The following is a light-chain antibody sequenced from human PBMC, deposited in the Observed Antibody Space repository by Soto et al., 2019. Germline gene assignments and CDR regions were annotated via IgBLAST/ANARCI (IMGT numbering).Light chain of an antibody. CDR1: QSLLHSNGYNY. J-gene: IGKJ1*01. CDR3: MQALHTPWT. CDR2: LGS. V-gene: IGKV2-28*01. Sequence: DLVMTQSPLSLPVTPGEPASISCRSSQSLLHSNGYNYLDWYLQKPGQSPQLLIYLGSNRASGVPDRFSGSGSGTDFTLKISRVEAEDVGVYYCMQALHTPWTFDQGTKVEIK.